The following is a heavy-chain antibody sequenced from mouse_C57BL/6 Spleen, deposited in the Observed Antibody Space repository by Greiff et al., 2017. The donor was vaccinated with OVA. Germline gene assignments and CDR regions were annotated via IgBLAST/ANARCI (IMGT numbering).Heavy chain of an antibody. Sequence: EVQLQQSGAELVRPGASVKLSCTASGFNIKDDYMHWVKQRPEQGLEWIGWIDPENGDTEYASKFQGKATITADTSSNTSYLQLSSLTSEDTAVYYCTTPTFFGYWGQGTTLTVSS. CDR2: IDPENGDT. CDR1: GFNIKDDY. J-gene: IGHJ2*01. D-gene: IGHD5-5*01. CDR3: TTPTFFGY. V-gene: IGHV14-4*01.